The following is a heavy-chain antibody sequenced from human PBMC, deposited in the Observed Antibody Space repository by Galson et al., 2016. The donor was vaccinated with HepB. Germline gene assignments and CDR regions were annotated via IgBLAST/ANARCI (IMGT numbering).Heavy chain of an antibody. CDR1: GFSFNTYS. Sequence: SPRLSCAASGFSFNTYSMHWVRQAPGKGLEWVAAITSAGDKQYYTDSVRGRFTISRDNSNNMMYLQMNSLRPEDTSVYYCARDAMGRGSGSYSAFDYWGQGTLVAVSS. CDR3: ARDAMGRGSGSYSAFDY. CDR2: ITSAGDKQ. V-gene: IGHV3-30*04. D-gene: IGHD1-26*01. J-gene: IGHJ4*02.